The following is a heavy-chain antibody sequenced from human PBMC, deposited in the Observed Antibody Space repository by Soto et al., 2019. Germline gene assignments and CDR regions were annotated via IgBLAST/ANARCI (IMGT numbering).Heavy chain of an antibody. V-gene: IGHV3-23*01. D-gene: IGHD3-10*01. CDR3: AKGGDYGSGLFDP. Sequence: EVPLLESGGGLVQPGGSLRLSCAASGFTFSRYAMSWVRQAPGKGLEWVSAISGSGGSTYYADSVKGRFTISRDNSKNTLYLQMTSLRAEDTAVYYCAKGGDYGSGLFDPWGQGTLVTVSS. J-gene: IGHJ5*02. CDR1: GFTFSRYA. CDR2: ISGSGGST.